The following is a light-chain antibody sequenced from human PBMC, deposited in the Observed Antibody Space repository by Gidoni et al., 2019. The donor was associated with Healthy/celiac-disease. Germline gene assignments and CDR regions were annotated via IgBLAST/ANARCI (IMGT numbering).Light chain of an antibody. CDR2: KAS. J-gene: IGKJ1*01. V-gene: IGKV1-5*03. CDR3: QQYNSYWT. CDR1: QSISSW. Sequence: DIQMTQSPSTLSASGGDRVTITCRARQSISSWLAWYQQKPGKAPKLLIYKASSLESGVPSRCSGSGSGTEFTLTISSLQPDDFATYYCQQYNSYWTFGQGTKVEIK.